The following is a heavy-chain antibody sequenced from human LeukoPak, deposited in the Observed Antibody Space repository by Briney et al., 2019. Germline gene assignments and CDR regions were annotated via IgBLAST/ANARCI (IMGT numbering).Heavy chain of an antibody. CDR3: ARKPDYGDYGDY. CDR1: GFTFSSHA. V-gene: IGHV3-30*04. J-gene: IGHJ4*02. D-gene: IGHD4-17*01. CDR2: ISSDGGNN. Sequence: GRSLRLSCAASGFTFSSHAMHWVHQAPGKGLEWVAVISSDGGNNYSADSVKGRFTMSRDNSKNTLYLQMNSLRGEDTAVYYCARKPDYGDYGDYWGQGTLVTVSS.